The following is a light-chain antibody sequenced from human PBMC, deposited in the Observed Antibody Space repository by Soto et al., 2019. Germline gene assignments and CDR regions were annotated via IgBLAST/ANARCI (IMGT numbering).Light chain of an antibody. Sequence: QSVLTQPTSVSGSPGQSITISCTGTSSDIGHYDYVSWYQQHPGKAPKLMIYRVTYRPSGVSNRYSGSKSGNSASLTISGLQADDEADYYCCSLTTSHTYVFGSGTKLTVL. V-gene: IGLV2-14*03. CDR2: RVT. CDR3: CSLTTSHTYV. CDR1: SSDIGHYDY. J-gene: IGLJ1*01.